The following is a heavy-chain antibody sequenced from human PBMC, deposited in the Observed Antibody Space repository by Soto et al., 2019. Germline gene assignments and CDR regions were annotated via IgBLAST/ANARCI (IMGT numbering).Heavy chain of an antibody. CDR2: INHSGST. Sequence: SETLSLTCAVYGGSFSGYYWSWIRQPPGKGLEWIGEINHSGSTNYNPSLKSRVTISVDTSKNQFSLKLSSVTAADTAVYYCARDSYDYILRSCSHTGWFDSWGQGTLVTVSS. J-gene: IGHJ5*01. CDR1: GGSFSGYY. V-gene: IGHV4-34*01. D-gene: IGHD3-16*02. CDR3: ARDSYDYILRSCSHTGWFDS.